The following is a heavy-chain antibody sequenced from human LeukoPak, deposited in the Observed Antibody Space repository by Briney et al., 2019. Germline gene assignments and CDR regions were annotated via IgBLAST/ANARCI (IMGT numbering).Heavy chain of an antibody. CDR3: ARDSGYRAFDL. CDR2: IKQDGSQK. Sequence: GGSLRLSCAASGFPFSAYWMTWVRQAPGKGLEWVANIKQDGSQKYYVDSVKGRFTISRDNANNPLYLQMNSLRVEDTAVYYCARDSGYRAFDLWGRGTLVTVSS. V-gene: IGHV3-7*04. J-gene: IGHJ2*01. CDR1: GFPFSAYW. D-gene: IGHD3-10*01.